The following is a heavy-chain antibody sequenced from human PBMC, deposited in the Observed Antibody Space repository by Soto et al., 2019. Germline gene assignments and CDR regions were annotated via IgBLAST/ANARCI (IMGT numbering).Heavy chain of an antibody. CDR3: ARPYYYDSSGYRPPHYYGMDV. CDR2: ISAYNGNT. D-gene: IGHD3-22*01. J-gene: IGHJ6*02. CDR1: GYTFTSYG. V-gene: IGHV1-18*01. Sequence: QVQLVQSGAEVKKPGASVKVSCKASGYTFTSYGISWVRQAPGQGLERMGWISAYNGNTNYAQKLQGRVTMTTDTSTSTAYMELRSLRSDDTAVYYCARPYYYDSSGYRPPHYYGMDVWGQGTTVTVSS.